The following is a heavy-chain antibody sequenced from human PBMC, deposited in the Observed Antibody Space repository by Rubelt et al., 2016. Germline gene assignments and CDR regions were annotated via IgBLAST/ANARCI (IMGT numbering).Heavy chain of an antibody. J-gene: IGHJ6*02. D-gene: IGHD1-26*01. CDR3: ARDLRGDHSGSYWWGDYYGMDV. CDR2: IIPIFGTA. CDR1: GGTFSSYA. V-gene: IGHV1-69*01. Sequence: GGTFSSYAISWVRQAPGQGLEWMGGIIPIFGTANYAQKFQGRVTITADESTSTAYMELSSLRSEDTAVYYCARDLRGDHSGSYWWGDYYGMDVWGQGTLVTVSS.